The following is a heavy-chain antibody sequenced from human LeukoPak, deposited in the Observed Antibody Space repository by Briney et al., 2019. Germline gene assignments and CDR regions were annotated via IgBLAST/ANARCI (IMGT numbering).Heavy chain of an antibody. D-gene: IGHD2-21*01. J-gene: IGHJ4*02. CDR3: ARDGIVDDY. Sequence: GGTLRLSCAGFGVTFSNYGMSWVRQAPGKGLEWVAVISKDGINKYYADSVKGRFTIYRDNSKNTLYLQMNSLRAEDTAVYYCARDGIVDDYWGQGTLVTVSS. V-gene: IGHV3-30*03. CDR1: GVTFSNYG. CDR2: ISKDGINK.